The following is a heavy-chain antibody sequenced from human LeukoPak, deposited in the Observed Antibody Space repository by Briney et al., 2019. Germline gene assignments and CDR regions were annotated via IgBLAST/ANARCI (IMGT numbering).Heavy chain of an antibody. D-gene: IGHD6-19*01. CDR1: GGSFSGYY. Sequence: SETLSLTCAVYGGSFSGYYWSWIRQPPGKGLERIGEINHSGSTNYNPSLKSRVTISVDTSKNQFSLKLSSVTAADTAVYYCARLSHRGVAGLPSRRQGWFDPWGQGTLVTVSS. J-gene: IGHJ5*02. V-gene: IGHV4-34*01. CDR2: INHSGST. CDR3: ARLSHRGVAGLPSRRQGWFDP.